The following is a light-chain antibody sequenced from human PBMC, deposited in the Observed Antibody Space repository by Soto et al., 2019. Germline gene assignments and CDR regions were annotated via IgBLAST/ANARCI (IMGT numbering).Light chain of an antibody. CDR1: QSISNY. CDR3: QQYNKFSRT. V-gene: IGKV1-5*03. Sequence: DIPMTQSPSTLSASIGDRVTISCRASQSISNYLAWYQQKPGKAPKLLIYKASTLGSGVPSRFSGSGSGTEFTLTISSLQPDDFATYYCQQYNKFSRTFGQGTKVEIK. J-gene: IGKJ1*01. CDR2: KAS.